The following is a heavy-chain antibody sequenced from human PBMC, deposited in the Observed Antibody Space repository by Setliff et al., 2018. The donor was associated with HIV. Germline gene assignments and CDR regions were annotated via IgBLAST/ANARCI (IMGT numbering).Heavy chain of an antibody. D-gene: IGHD2-8*02. CDR2: ISSGGEIM. J-gene: IGHJ4*02. V-gene: IGHV3-23*01. CDR3: AKSLLVAGNDY. Sequence: GGSLRLSCAASGFTFSSYSMNWVRQAPGKGLEWVSAISSGGEIMFYADSVRGRFTISRDNSKNTLYLQMISLRADDTAVYYCAKSLLVAGNDYWGQGTLVTVSS. CDR1: GFTFSSYS.